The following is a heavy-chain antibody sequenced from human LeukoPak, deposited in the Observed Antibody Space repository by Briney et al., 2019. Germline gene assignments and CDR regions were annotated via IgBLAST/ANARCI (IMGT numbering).Heavy chain of an antibody. V-gene: IGHV4-34*01. CDR3: ARGPYCSGGSCYFGSSYYYYHGMDV. Sequence: SETLSLTCAVYGGSFSGYYWSWIRQPPGKGLEWIGEINHSGSTNYNPSLKSRVTISVDTSKNQFSLKLSSVTAADTAVYYCARGPYCSGGSCYFGSSYYYYHGMDVWGKGTTVTVSS. CDR1: GGSFSGYY. J-gene: IGHJ6*04. D-gene: IGHD2-15*01. CDR2: INHSGST.